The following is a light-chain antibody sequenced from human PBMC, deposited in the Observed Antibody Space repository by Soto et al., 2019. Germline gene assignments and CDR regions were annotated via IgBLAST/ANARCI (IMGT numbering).Light chain of an antibody. CDR2: GAS. J-gene: IGKJ5*01. CDR3: QQSYSTPIT. CDR1: QGITSY. Sequence: DIQMTQSPSTLSSSVGDSVTITCRASQGITSYLAWYQQKPGKAPNLLIYGASTLQSGVPSRFSGSGSGTDFTLTISSLQPEDFATYYCQQSYSTPITFGQGTRLEIK. V-gene: IGKV1-39*01.